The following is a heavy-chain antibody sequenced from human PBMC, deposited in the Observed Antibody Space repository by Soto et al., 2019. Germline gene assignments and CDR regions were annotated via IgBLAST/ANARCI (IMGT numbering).Heavy chain of an antibody. CDR1: GFTFSSYA. D-gene: IGHD5-18*01. Sequence: PGGSLRLSCAASGFTFSSYAMSWVRQAPGKGLEWVSAISGSGGSTYYADSVKGRFTISRDNSKNTLYLQMNSLRAEDTAVYYCANSGYSYGYYWFDPWGQGTLVTVSS. J-gene: IGHJ5*02. CDR3: ANSGYSYGYYWFDP. CDR2: ISGSGGST. V-gene: IGHV3-23*01.